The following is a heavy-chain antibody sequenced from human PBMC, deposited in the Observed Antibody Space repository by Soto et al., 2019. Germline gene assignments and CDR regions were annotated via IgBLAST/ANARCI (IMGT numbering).Heavy chain of an antibody. CDR2: IWYDGSNK. J-gene: IGHJ5*02. CDR1: GFTFSSYG. CDR3: ARDTMYSSSWYSWFDP. V-gene: IGHV3-33*01. Sequence: QVQLVESGGGVVQPGRSLRLSCAASGFTFSSYGMHWVRQAPGKGLEWVAVIWYDGSNKYYADSVKGRFTISRDNSKNTLYLQMNSLRAEDTAVYYCARDTMYSSSWYSWFDPWGQGTLVTVSS. D-gene: IGHD6-13*01.